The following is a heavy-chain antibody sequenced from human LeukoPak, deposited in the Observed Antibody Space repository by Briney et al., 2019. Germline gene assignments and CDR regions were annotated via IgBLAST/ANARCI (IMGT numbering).Heavy chain of an antibody. CDR2: IYYSGST. V-gene: IGHV4-39*07. CDR3: ARVELVWFDP. J-gene: IGHJ5*02. D-gene: IGHD1-7*01. CDR1: GGSISSSSYY. Sequence: SETLSLTCTVSGGSISSSSYYRGWIRQPPGKGLEWIGGIYYSGSTYYNPSLKSRVTISVDTSKNQFSLKLSSVTAADTAVYYCARVELVWFDPWGQGTLVTVSS.